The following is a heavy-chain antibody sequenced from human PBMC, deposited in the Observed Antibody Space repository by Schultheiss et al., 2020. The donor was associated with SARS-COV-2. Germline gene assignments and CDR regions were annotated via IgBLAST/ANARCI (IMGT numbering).Heavy chain of an antibody. CDR3: TRDRSYQLLYRGRDDYYYYGMDV. D-gene: IGHD2-2*02. J-gene: IGHJ6*02. V-gene: IGHV3-49*03. CDR1: GFTFGDYA. Sequence: SCTASGFTFGDYAMSWFRQAPGKGLEWVGFIRSKAYGGTTEYAASVKGRFTISRDDSKSIAYLQMNSLKTEDTAVYYCTRDRSYQLLYRGRDDYYYYGMDVWGQGTTVTVSS. CDR2: IRSKAYGGTT.